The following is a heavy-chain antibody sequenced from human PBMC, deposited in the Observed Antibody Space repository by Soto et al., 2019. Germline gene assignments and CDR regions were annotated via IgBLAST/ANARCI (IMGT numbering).Heavy chain of an antibody. J-gene: IGHJ4*02. CDR3: ARGGGIAARPRYGTRWFLGYFDY. V-gene: IGHV4-34*01. CDR2: INHSGST. Sequence: SETLSLTCAFSVVSSSGYYWSCIREAPGKWLEWIGEINHSGSTNYNPSLKSRVTISVDTSKNQFSLKLSSVTAADTAVYYCARGGGIAARPRYGTRWFLGYFDYMGE. CDR1: VVSSSGYY. D-gene: IGHD6-6*01.